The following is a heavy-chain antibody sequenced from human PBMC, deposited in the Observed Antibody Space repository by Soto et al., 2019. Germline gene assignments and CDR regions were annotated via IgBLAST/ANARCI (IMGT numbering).Heavy chain of an antibody. V-gene: IGHV1-69*01. CDR1: GGTFKSYG. D-gene: IGHD3-10*01. J-gene: IGHJ6*02. Sequence: QVQLEQSGAEVKKPGSSVKVSCKASGGTFKSYGFIWVRQAPGQGLEWMGGVIPVFGTTHYAQKFQGRVTITADESTSTACMELSSLRSEDTAVYYCARSRDISRTRGIIIPGGLDVWGQGTTVTVSS. CDR3: ARSRDISRTRGIIIPGGLDV. CDR2: VIPVFGTT.